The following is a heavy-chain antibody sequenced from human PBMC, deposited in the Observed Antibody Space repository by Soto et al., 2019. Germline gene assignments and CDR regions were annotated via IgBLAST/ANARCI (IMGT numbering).Heavy chain of an antibody. V-gene: IGHV1-2*02. CDR2: INPASGGT. J-gene: IGHJ4*02. CDR1: GYIFTGYY. Sequence: ASVKVSCKGFGYIFTGYYIHWVRQAPGQGLEWMGWINPASGGTNYAQKFQGRVTMTRDMSFSTAYMELSRLGPDDTAVYYCARENWNYDCDYWGQGTLVTVSS. D-gene: IGHD1-7*01. CDR3: ARENWNYDCDY.